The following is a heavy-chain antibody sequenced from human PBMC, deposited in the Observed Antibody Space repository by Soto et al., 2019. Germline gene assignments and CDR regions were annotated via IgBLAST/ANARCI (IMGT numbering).Heavy chain of an antibody. D-gene: IGHD3-10*01. Sequence: QVQLVQSGAEVKKPGSSVKVSCKASGGTFSSYAISWVRQAPGQGLEWMGGIIPIFGTANYAQKFQGRVTITADESKSTAYKELSSLRSEDTAVYYCAREGGYYYGSGSYWFDPWGQGTLVTVSS. J-gene: IGHJ5*02. V-gene: IGHV1-69*01. CDR2: IIPIFGTA. CDR3: AREGGYYYGSGSYWFDP. CDR1: GGTFSSYA.